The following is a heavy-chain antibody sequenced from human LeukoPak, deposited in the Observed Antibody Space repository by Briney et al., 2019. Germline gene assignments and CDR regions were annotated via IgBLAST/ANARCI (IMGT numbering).Heavy chain of an antibody. D-gene: IGHD3-3*01. CDR2: ISGSSTSI. CDR3: ATLGLGRFFTREGGY. V-gene: IGHV3-23*01. J-gene: IGHJ4*02. CDR1: GFTFSSYA. Sequence: GGSLRLSCAASGFTFSSYAMSWVRQAPGKGLEWVSVISGSSTSISHADSVEGRFTISRDNSKNTLFLQMNSLRAEDTAVYYCATLGLGRFFTREGGYWGQGTLVTVSS.